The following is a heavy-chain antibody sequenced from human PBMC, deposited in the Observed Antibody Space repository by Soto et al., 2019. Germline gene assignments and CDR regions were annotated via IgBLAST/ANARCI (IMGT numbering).Heavy chain of an antibody. CDR1: GGSFSGYY. Sequence: SETLSLTCAVYGGSFSGYYWSWIRQPPGKGLEWIGEINHSGSTNYNPSLKSRVTISVDTSKNQFSLKLSSVTAADTAVSYCARGIAVAGTPDYYYGMDVWGQGTTVTVSS. CDR2: INHSGST. V-gene: IGHV4-34*01. D-gene: IGHD6-19*01. CDR3: ARGIAVAGTPDYYYGMDV. J-gene: IGHJ6*02.